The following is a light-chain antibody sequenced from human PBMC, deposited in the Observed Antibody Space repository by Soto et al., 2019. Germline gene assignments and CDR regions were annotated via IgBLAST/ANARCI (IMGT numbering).Light chain of an antibody. CDR3: SSFTNTITRYA. Sequence: SVLTQPASVSGSAGRSIASACTGTSSDGGGYNYVSWFQHHPGKAPKLIIYEVSYRPSGVSNRFSGSKSGDTASLTISGLQAEDEADYYCSSFTNTITRYAFGTGTKVTV. V-gene: IGLV2-14*01. J-gene: IGLJ1*01. CDR1: SSDGGGYNY. CDR2: EVS.